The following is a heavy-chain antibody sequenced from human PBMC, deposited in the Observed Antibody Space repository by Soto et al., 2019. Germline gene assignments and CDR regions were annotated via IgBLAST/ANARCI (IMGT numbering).Heavy chain of an antibody. J-gene: IGHJ4*02. CDR3: ARASDSSGYYLDY. D-gene: IGHD3-22*01. CDR2: ISYDGSNK. Sequence: LRLSCAASGFTFSSYAMHWVRQAPGKGLEWVAVISYDGSNKYYADSVKGRFTISRDNSKNTLYLQMNSLRAEDTAVYYCARASDSSGYYLDYWGQGTLVTV. V-gene: IGHV3-30-3*01. CDR1: GFTFSSYA.